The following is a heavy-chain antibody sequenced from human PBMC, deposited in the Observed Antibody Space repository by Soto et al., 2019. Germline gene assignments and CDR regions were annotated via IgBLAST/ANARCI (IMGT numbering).Heavy chain of an antibody. J-gene: IGHJ4*02. CDR3: ARDAAEGRGYSGYDLDY. Sequence: GASGKVSWKAFGCTFTGYYMHWGRQAPGKRLEWMGWINPNSGGTNYAQKFQGWVTMTRDTSISTAYMELSRLRSDDTAVYYCARDAAEGRGYSGYDLDYWGQGTLVTVSS. CDR1: GCTFTGYY. V-gene: IGHV1-2*04. CDR2: INPNSGGT. D-gene: IGHD5-12*01.